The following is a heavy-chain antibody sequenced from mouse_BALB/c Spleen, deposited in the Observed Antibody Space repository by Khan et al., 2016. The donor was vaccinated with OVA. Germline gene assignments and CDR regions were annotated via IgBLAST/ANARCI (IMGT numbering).Heavy chain of an antibody. CDR1: GYSITSDYA. CDR2: MHYSGST. V-gene: IGHV3-2*02. Sequence: EVQLQESGPGLVKPSQSLSLTCTVTGYSITSDYAWNCIRQFPGNKLEWMGYMHYSGSTSYNPSLTSRISITRDSSKHQFFLNLNTVTSEDTATYYCARWFAYWGQGTLVTVSA. J-gene: IGHJ3*01. CDR3: ARWFAY.